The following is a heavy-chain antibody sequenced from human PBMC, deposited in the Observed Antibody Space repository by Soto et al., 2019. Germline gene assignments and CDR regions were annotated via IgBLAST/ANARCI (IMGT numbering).Heavy chain of an antibody. D-gene: IGHD2-21*01. J-gene: IGHJ3*02. CDR1: GLTFSSHW. CDR3: ASGVRGAYGLDI. CDR2: IDSDGSRT. V-gene: IGHV3-74*01. Sequence: EVQLVESGGGLVQPGGSLRLSCAASGLTFSSHWMHWVRQAPGKGLVWVSRIDSDGSRTNYADSVKGRFTISRDNAKNTVYLQMNSLRVEETAVYYCASGVRGAYGLDIWGQGTTITVSS.